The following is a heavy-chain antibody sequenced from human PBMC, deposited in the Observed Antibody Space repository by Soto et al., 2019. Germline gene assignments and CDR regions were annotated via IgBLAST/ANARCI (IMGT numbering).Heavy chain of an antibody. J-gene: IGHJ2*01. D-gene: IGHD3-22*01. CDR1: GFTFSTYD. CDR3: ARNSSGRYFDL. Sequence: QVQLVESGGGVVQPGRSLRLSCAASGFTFSTYDMHWVRQAPGKGPEWVAVISYDGKDKYYADSVKGRFTISRDNSKNTLYEQMNSLRAEDTAVYYCARNSSGRYFDLWGRGTLVTVSS. V-gene: IGHV3-30*04. CDR2: ISYDGKDK.